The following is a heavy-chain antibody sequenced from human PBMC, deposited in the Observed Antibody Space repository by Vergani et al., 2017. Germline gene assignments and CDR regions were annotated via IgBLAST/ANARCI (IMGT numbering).Heavy chain of an antibody. CDR3: ARDHITRIGTGRDYYYGMDV. CDR1: GFTFSDYY. J-gene: IGHJ6*02. D-gene: IGHD3-3*01. CDR2: ISSSSSTI. Sequence: QVQLVESGGGLVKPGGSLRLSCAASGFTFSDYYMSWIRQAPGKGLEWVSYISSSSSTIYYADSVKGRFTISRDNAKNSLYLQMNSLRAEDTAVYYCARDHITRIGTGRDYYYGMDVWGQGTTVTVSS. V-gene: IGHV3-11*04.